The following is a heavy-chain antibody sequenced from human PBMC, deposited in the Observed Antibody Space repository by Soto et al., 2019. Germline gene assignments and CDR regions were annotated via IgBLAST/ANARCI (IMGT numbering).Heavy chain of an antibody. D-gene: IGHD6-13*01. CDR1: GFTSVDYA. Sequence: FLRLSCAASGFTSVDYAMHWVRQAPGKGLEWVSGISWNSGSIGYADSVKGRFTISRDNAKNSLYLQMNSLRAEDTALYYCAKALRSSSWYYFDYWGQGTLVTVSS. CDR2: ISWNSGSI. V-gene: IGHV3-9*02. CDR3: AKALRSSSWYYFDY. J-gene: IGHJ4*02.